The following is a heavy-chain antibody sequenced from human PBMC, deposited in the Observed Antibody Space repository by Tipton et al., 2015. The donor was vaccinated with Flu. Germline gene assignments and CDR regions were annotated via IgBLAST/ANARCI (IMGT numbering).Heavy chain of an antibody. J-gene: IGHJ6*02. CDR1: GYTFTSYD. CDR2: MNPNSGNT. D-gene: IGHD5-24*01. Sequence: QLVQSGAEVKKPGASVKVSCKASGYTFTSYDINWVRQATGQGLEWMGWMNPNSGNTGYAQKFQGRVTMTRNTSISTAYMELSSLRSEDTAVYYCARMRGRDGYRNYYYYGMDVWGQGTTVTVSS. V-gene: IGHV1-8*01. CDR3: ARMRGRDGYRNYYYYGMDV.